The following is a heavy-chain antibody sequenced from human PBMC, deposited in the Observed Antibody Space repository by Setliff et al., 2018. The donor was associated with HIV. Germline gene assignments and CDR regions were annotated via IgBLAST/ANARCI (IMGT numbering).Heavy chain of an antibody. Sequence: PSETLSLTCAVYGGSFSGYYWSWIRQPPGKGLEWVGGIKSKTDGSEMYYVDSVKGRFTISRDNAKNSLFLQMNSLRAEDPAVYYCARSVIGYYYYGMDVWGQGTTVTVSS. V-gene: IGHV3-7*01. CDR1: GGSFSGYY. CDR2: IKSKTDGSEM. D-gene: IGHD3-10*01. J-gene: IGHJ6*02. CDR3: ARSVIGYYYYGMDV.